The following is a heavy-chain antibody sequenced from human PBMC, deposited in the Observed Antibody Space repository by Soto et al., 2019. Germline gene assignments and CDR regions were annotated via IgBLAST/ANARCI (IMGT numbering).Heavy chain of an antibody. D-gene: IGHD2-15*01. Sequence: SETLSLTCTVSGGSISSYYWSWIRQPPGKGLEWIGYIYYSGSTNYNSSLKSRVTISVDTSKNQFSLKLSSVTAADTAVYFCARGSAKKGPFDYWGQGTLVTVSS. CDR2: IYYSGST. CDR3: ARGSAKKGPFDY. CDR1: GGSISSYY. V-gene: IGHV4-59*01. J-gene: IGHJ4*02.